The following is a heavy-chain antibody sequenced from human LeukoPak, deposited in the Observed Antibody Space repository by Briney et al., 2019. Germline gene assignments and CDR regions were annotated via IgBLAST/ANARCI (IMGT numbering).Heavy chain of an antibody. J-gene: IGHJ4*02. CDR3: AREFVDTAMADGAVDY. CDR2: ISSSGSTI. Sequence: PGGSLRLSCAASGFTFSDYYMSWIRQAPGKGLEWVSYISSSGSTIYYADSVKGRFTISRDNAKNSLYLQMNSLRAEDTAVYYCAREFVDTAMADGAVDYWGQGTLVTVSS. CDR1: GFTFSDYY. D-gene: IGHD5-18*01. V-gene: IGHV3-11*01.